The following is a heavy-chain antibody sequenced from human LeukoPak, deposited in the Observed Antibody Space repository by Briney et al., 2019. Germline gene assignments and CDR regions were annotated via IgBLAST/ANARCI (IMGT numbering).Heavy chain of an antibody. CDR1: GFTFSDYY. CDR2: ISSSGSTI. D-gene: IGHD6-13*01. J-gene: IGHJ4*02. CDR3: ARESSSSWYDY. V-gene: IGHV3-11*01. Sequence: GGSLRLSCAASGFTFSDYYMSWIRQAPGKGLEWVSYISSSGSTIYYADSVKGRFTISRDNAKNSLYLQMNSRRAEDTAVYYCARESSSSWYDYWGQGTLVTVSS.